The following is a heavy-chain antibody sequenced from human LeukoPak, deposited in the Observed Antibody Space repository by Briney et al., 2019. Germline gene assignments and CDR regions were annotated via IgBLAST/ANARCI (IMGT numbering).Heavy chain of an antibody. Sequence: PSQTLSLTCTVSGGSIRSGDYYWSWIRQPPGKGLEWIGYIYYTGSTYYNPYLKSRITISVDTSKNQFSLKLSSVTAADTAVYYCARASMVNYYYYGMDVWGQGTTVTVSS. CDR2: IYYTGST. D-gene: IGHD3-10*01. V-gene: IGHV4-30-4*01. CDR1: GGSIRSGDYY. J-gene: IGHJ6*02. CDR3: ARASMVNYYYYGMDV.